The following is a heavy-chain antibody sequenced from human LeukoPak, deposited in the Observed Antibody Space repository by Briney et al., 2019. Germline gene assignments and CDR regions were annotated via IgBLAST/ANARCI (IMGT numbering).Heavy chain of an antibody. CDR2: ISSSSRYI. V-gene: IGHV3-21*01. CDR3: ARDFAGHCSSSNCYADY. J-gene: IGHJ4*02. CDR1: GFTFSTYS. Sequence: PGGSLRLSCAVSGFTFSTYSMKWGRQAPGKGREWVSSISSSSRYIYYADSVKGRFTISRDNAKNSLYLQLSSLRAEDTAVYYCARDFAGHCSSSNCYADYWGQGTLVTVSS. D-gene: IGHD2-2*01.